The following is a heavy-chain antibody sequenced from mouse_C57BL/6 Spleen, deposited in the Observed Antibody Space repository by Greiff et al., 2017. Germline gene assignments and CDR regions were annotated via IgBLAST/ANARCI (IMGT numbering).Heavy chain of an antibody. CDR2: IDPEDGDT. J-gene: IGHJ3*01. D-gene: IGHD1-1*01. CDR1: GFDIKDYY. V-gene: IGHV14-1*01. Sequence: EVQLQQSGAELVRPGASVKLSCTASGFDIKDYYMHWVKQRPEQGLEWIGRIDPEDGDTEYAPKFQGKATMTADTSSNTAYLQLSSLTSEDTAVYYCTTYYYYGSSYGERFAYWGQGTLVTVSA. CDR3: TTYYYYGSSYGERFAY.